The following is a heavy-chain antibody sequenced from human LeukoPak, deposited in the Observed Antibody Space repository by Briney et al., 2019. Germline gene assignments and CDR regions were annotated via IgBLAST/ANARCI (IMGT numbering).Heavy chain of an antibody. Sequence: PSETLSLTCTVSGGSISSSSYYWGWIRQPPGKGLEWIGSIYYSGSTYYNPSLKSRVTISVDTSKNQFSLKMSSVTAADTAVYYCARTGGSGSSFDYWGQGTLVTVSS. CDR3: ARTGGSGSSFDY. CDR1: GGSISSSSYY. J-gene: IGHJ4*02. V-gene: IGHV4-39*07. D-gene: IGHD3-10*01. CDR2: IYYSGST.